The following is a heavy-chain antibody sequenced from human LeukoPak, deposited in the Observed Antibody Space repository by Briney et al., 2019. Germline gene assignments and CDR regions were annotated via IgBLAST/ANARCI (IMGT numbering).Heavy chain of an antibody. CDR1: GFTFSSYW. CDR3: ATRNWNDERYYYYYMDV. Sequence: GGSLRLSCAASGFTFSSYWMSWVRQAPGEGLEWGANIKQDGSEKYYVDSMKGRFTITRDNAKNSLYLQMNSPRAEDTAVYYCATRNWNDERYYYYYMDVWGKGTTVTVSS. J-gene: IGHJ6*03. D-gene: IGHD1-1*01. CDR2: IKQDGSEK. V-gene: IGHV3-7*01.